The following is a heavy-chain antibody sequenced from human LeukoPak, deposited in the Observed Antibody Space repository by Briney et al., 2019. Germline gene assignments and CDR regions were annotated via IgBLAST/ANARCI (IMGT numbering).Heavy chain of an antibody. CDR2: IKEDGSEK. V-gene: IGHV3-7*01. Sequence: PGGSLRLSCAASGLSISNFWMSWVRQAPAKGLEWVAHIKEDGSEKRYVDSVKGRFTISRDSASLYLQMNSLRAEDTAVYYCARAPRGGNSGSYLDYWGQGTLVTVSS. CDR3: ARAPRGGNSGSYLDY. CDR1: GLSISNFW. J-gene: IGHJ4*02. D-gene: IGHD1-26*01.